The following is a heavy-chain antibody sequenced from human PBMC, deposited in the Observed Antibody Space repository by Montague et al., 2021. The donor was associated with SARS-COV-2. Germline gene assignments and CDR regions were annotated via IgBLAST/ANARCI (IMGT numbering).Heavy chain of an antibody. CDR2: SSGSDGGT. J-gene: IGHJ6*02. CDR1: GFPFSNSA. Sequence: RSLSFSASGFPFSNSAMNWVRQAPGKGLEWVSGSSGSDGGTHYADSVKGRFTISRDNSKNVLYLQMDSLRAEDTALYYCAEDSYYYGLGYGMDVWGQGTTVTVSS. D-gene: IGHD3-10*01. V-gene: IGHV3-23*01. CDR3: AEDSYYYGLGYGMDV.